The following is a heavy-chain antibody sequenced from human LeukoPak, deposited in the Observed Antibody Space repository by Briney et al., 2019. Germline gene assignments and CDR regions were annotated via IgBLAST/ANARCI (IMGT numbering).Heavy chain of an antibody. CDR1: GYTFTCYY. CDR2: INPNSGST. CDR3: ARDPSDAALDY. D-gene: IGHD2-15*01. V-gene: IGHV1-2*02. J-gene: IGHJ4*02. Sequence: GASVKVSCKASGYTFTCYYMHWVRQAPGQGLEWMGWINPNSGSTNHAQKFQGRVTMTRDTSISTAYMELSRLRSDDTAVYYCARDPSDAALDYWGQGTLVTVSS.